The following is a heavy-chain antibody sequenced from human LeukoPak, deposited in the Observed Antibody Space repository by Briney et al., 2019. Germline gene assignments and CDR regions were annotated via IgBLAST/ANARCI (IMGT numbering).Heavy chain of an antibody. D-gene: IGHD3-10*01. V-gene: IGHV4-34*01. CDR2: INHSGST. CDR3: ARDGGHYYGSGRAVTGWFDP. CDR1: GGSFSGYY. Sequence: PSETLSLTCAVYGGSFSGYYWSWIRQPPGKGLEWIGEINHSGSTNYNPSLKSRVTISVDTSKNQFSLKLSSVTAADTAVYYCARDGGHYYGSGRAVTGWFDPWGQGTLVTVSS. J-gene: IGHJ5*02.